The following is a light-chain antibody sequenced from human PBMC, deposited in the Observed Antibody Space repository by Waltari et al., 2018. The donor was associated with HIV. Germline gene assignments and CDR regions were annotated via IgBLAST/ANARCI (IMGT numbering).Light chain of an antibody. CDR3: QQRSNWPPGYT. CDR2: DAS. V-gene: IGKV3-11*01. Sequence: EIVLTHSPATLSLSPGGRATVSCRASQSVSSYLAWYQQKPGQAPRLLIYDASNRATGIPARFSGSGSGTDFTLTISSLEPEDFAVYYCQQRSNWPPGYTFGQGTKLEIK. J-gene: IGKJ2*01. CDR1: QSVSSY.